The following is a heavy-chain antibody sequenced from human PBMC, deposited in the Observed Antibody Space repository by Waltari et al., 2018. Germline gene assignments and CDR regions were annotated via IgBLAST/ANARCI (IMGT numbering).Heavy chain of an antibody. D-gene: IGHD3-10*01. CDR2: LNEDGSSK. CDR3: SRDRIWFRETQDY. CDR1: GFTFSTYW. Sequence: SGFTFSTYWMTWFRQAPGKGLEWVASLNEDGSSKFYLDSVKGRFTISRDNARNSLYLQMNGLGAEDTAVYYCSRDRIWFRETQDYWGQGTLVTVSS. V-gene: IGHV3-7*01. J-gene: IGHJ4*02.